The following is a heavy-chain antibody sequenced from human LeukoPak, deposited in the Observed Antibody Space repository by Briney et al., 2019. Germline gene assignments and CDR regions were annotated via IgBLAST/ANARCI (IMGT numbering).Heavy chain of an antibody. Sequence: VGSLRLSPAASGFTLSTNYMSWVRQAPRKRLESVSLIYSGDGTYYADSVKGRFTISRHNSKDTLYLQMNSLRAEDTAVYYCAASYYEILTGPVMDVWGQGTTVSVSS. J-gene: IGHJ6*02. CDR2: IYSGDGT. CDR3: AASYYEILTGPVMDV. CDR1: GFTLSTNY. D-gene: IGHD3-9*01. V-gene: IGHV3-66*01.